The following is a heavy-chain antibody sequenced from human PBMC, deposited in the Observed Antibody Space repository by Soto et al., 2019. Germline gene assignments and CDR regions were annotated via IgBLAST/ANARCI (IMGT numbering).Heavy chain of an antibody. J-gene: IGHJ1*01. CDR1: GFTFSSYA. Sequence: GSLRLSCAASGFTFSSYAMSWVRQAPGKGLEWVSAISGSGGSTYYADSVKGRFTTSRDNSKNTLYLQMDSLRAEDTAVYYCAKVVDSSGYYFRHWGQGTLVTVSS. V-gene: IGHV3-23*01. CDR2: ISGSGGST. D-gene: IGHD3-22*01. CDR3: AKVVDSSGYYFRH.